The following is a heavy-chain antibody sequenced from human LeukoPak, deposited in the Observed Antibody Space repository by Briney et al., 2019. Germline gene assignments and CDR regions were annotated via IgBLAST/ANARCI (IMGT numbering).Heavy chain of an antibody. CDR3: ARDKGIAVAVSGGDFDY. J-gene: IGHJ4*02. CDR2: ISSSSSYI. CDR1: GFTFSSYS. D-gene: IGHD6-19*01. Sequence: GGSLRLSCAASGFTFSSYSMNWVRQAPGKGLEWVSSISSSSSYIYYADSVKGRFTISRDNAKNSLYLQMNSLRAEDTAVYYCARDKGIAVAVSGGDFDYWGQGTLVTVSS. V-gene: IGHV3-21*01.